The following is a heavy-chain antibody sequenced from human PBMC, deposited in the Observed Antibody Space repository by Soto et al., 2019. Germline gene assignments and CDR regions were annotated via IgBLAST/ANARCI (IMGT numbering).Heavy chain of an antibody. Sequence: EVQLVESGGGLVKPGGSLRLSCAASGFTFSSYSMNWVRQAPGKGLEWVSSISSSSSYIYYADSVKGRFTISRDNAKNSRYLQMNSLIAEDTAVDYCARFVVVPAAMFDYWGQGTLVTVSS. CDR2: ISSSSSYI. J-gene: IGHJ4*02. CDR3: ARFVVVPAAMFDY. V-gene: IGHV3-21*01. D-gene: IGHD2-2*01. CDR1: GFTFSSYS.